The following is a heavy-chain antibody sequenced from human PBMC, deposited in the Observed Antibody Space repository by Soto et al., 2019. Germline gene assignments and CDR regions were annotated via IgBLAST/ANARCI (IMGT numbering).Heavy chain of an antibody. CDR2: ISAYNGNT. CDR1: GYTFTSYG. J-gene: IGHJ6*02. Sequence: ASVKVSCKASGYTFTSYGISWVRQAPGQGLEWMGWISAYNGNTNYAQKLQGRVTMTTDTSTSTAYMELRSLRSDDTAVYYCARGHNWKKLKFLIDYYYYGMDVWGQGTTVTVSS. D-gene: IGHD1-20*01. V-gene: IGHV1-18*04. CDR3: ARGHNWKKLKFLIDYYYYGMDV.